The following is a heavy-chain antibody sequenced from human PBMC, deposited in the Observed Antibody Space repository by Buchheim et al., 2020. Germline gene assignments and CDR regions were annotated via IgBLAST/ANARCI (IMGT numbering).Heavy chain of an antibody. Sequence: EVQLLESGGDLVQPGGSLRLSCAGSGFTSINHALNWVRQAPGKGLEWVSSITGGGVTTYYADSAKGRFTISRDNYRSTLYLQMNSLSAEDTATYFCTRSMAVAGYSFYYYGMDVWGPGTT. D-gene: IGHD6-19*01. J-gene: IGHJ6*02. CDR2: ITGGGVTT. CDR1: GFTSINHA. CDR3: TRSMAVAGYSFYYYGMDV. V-gene: IGHV3-23*01.